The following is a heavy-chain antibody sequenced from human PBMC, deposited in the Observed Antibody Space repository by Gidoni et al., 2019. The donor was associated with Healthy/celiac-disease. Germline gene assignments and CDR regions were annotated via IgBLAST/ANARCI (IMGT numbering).Heavy chain of an antibody. CDR2: IYTSGST. CDR3: ATYYGDYDY. D-gene: IGHD4-17*01. V-gene: IGHV4-61*02. Sequence: QVQLQESCPGLVTPSQTLSLTFTVSGGSISSGSYYWSWIRQPAGKGLEWIGRIYTSGSTNYNPSLKSRVTISVDTSKNQFSLKLSSVTAADTAVYYCATYYGDYDYWGQGTLVTVSS. CDR1: GGSISSGSYY. J-gene: IGHJ4*02.